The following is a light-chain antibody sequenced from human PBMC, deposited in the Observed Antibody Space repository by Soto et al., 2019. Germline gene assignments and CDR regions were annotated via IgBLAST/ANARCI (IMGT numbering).Light chain of an antibody. Sequence: QSVLTQPRSVSGSPGQSGTISCTGTSSDVGGYNYVSWYQQHPGKAPKLMIYDVSKRPSGVPDRFSGSKSGNTASLTISGLQAEDEADYYCCSYAGSYTRYVFGTGTKVTVL. CDR2: DVS. CDR3: CSYAGSYTRYV. V-gene: IGLV2-11*01. J-gene: IGLJ1*01. CDR1: SSDVGGYNY.